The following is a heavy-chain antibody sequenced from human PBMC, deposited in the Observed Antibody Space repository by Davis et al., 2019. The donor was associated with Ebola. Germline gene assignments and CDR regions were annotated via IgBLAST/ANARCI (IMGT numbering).Heavy chain of an antibody. Sequence: GGSLRLSCAASGFTFSSYAMHWVRQAPGKGLEWVAVISYDGSNKYYADSVKGRFTISRDNSKNTLYLQMNSLRAEDTAVYYCAKVASGYSYGYHYYYGMDVWGQGTTVTVSS. V-gene: IGHV3-30-3*01. CDR1: GFTFSSYA. CDR3: AKVASGYSYGYHYYYGMDV. CDR2: ISYDGSNK. D-gene: IGHD5-18*01. J-gene: IGHJ6*02.